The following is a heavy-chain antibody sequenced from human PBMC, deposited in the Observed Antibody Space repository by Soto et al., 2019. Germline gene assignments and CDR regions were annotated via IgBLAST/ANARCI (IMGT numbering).Heavy chain of an antibody. J-gene: IGHJ5*02. V-gene: IGHV4-34*01. CDR1: GGSFSGYY. CDR2: INHRGST. CDR3: ARDGFCTSTTCRVGNWFDP. D-gene: IGHD2-2*01. Sequence: QVQLQQWGAGLLKPLETLSLTCVVYGGSFSGYYWSWIRQSPGKGKEWIGGINHRGSTNYNPSLESRVTISVDTSKNQFSLKLPSVTAADTAMYYCARDGFCTSTTCRVGNWFDPWGQGTLVTVSS.